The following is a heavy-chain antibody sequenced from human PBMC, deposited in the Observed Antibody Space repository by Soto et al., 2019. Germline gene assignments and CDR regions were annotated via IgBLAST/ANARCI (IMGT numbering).Heavy chain of an antibody. J-gene: IGHJ4*02. CDR3: ARYDRRGWHYQGLSDY. CDR2: ISGVSYNI. CDR1: GFTFSAFE. Sequence: EVQLVESGGGLVQPGGSLRLSCAASGFTFSAFEMNWVRQAPGKGLEWISYISGVSYNIYYADSVKGRFTVSRDNAKNTLYLHMNSLRAEHTGFYYCARYDRRGWHYQGLSDYWGQRILVTVSS. V-gene: IGHV3-48*03. D-gene: IGHD6-19*01.